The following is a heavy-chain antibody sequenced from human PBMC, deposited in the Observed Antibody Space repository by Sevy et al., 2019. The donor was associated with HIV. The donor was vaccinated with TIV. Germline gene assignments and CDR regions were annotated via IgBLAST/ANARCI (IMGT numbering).Heavy chain of an antibody. D-gene: IGHD3-3*01. Sequence: SGPTLVKPTQTLTLTCTFSGFSLSTSGVGVGWIRQPPGKALEWLALIYWNDDKGYSPSRKSRLTIPKDTSKNQVVLTMTNMDPVDTATYYCAHSERYDFWSGYHLFDYWGQGTLVTVSS. V-gene: IGHV2-5*01. CDR1: GFSLSTSGVG. CDR2: IYWNDDK. CDR3: AHSERYDFWSGYHLFDY. J-gene: IGHJ4*02.